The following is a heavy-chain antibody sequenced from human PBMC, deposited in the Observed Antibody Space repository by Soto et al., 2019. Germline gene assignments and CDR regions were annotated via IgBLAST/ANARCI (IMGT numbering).Heavy chain of an antibody. CDR1: GFTFSNAW. CDR3: TFRVTTVTTGYYYGMDV. CDR2: IKSKTDGGTT. J-gene: IGHJ6*02. D-gene: IGHD4-17*01. Sequence: VQLVESGGGLVKPGGSLRLSCAASGFTFSNAWMNWVRQAPGKGLEWVGRIKSKTDGGTTDYAAPVKGRFTISRDDSKNTLYLQMNSLKTEDTAVYYCTFRVTTVTTGYYYGMDVWGQGTTVTVSS. V-gene: IGHV3-15*07.